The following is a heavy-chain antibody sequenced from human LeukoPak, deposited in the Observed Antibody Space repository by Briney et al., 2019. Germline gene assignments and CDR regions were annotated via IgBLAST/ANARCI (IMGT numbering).Heavy chain of an antibody. D-gene: IGHD5-18*01. J-gene: IGHJ3*02. CDR2: IYYRGTT. Sequence: SETVSLTRSVCRGSNSRYHRHWIRQPAAKELAGMGYIYYRGTTNYNPSLKGRVTISVDTSKSQFSLQLNSVTAADTAVYFCARGLGYTYGSNAFHTWGQGTM. CDR3: ARGLGYTYGSNAFHT. V-gene: IGHV4-59*01. CDR1: RGSNSRYH.